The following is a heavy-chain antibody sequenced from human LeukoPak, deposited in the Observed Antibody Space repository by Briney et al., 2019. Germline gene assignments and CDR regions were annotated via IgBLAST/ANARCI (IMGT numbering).Heavy chain of an antibody. V-gene: IGHV3-23*01. CDR3: AKDERSSGYFLDY. D-gene: IGHD3-22*01. J-gene: IGHJ4*02. CDR2: ISGSGATI. CDR1: GFTFSSYA. Sequence: GGSLRLSCAASGFTFSSYAMSWVRQAPGKGLEWVSLISGSGATIYYADSLKGRFTISRDNFKNTLYLQMNSLRAEDTAVYYCAKDERSSGYFLDYWGQGALVTVSS.